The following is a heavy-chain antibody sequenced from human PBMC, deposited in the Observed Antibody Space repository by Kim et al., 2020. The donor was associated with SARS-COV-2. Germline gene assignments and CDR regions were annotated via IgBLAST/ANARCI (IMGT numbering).Heavy chain of an antibody. D-gene: IGHD3-10*01. CDR3: ARGLPRGYYGSGSYYTY. CDR1: GGSFSGYY. V-gene: IGHV4-34*01. Sequence: SETLSLTCAVYGGSFSGYYWSWIRQPPGNGLEWIGEINHSGSTNYNPSLKSRVTISVDTSKNQFSLKLSSVTAADTAVYYCARGLPRGYYGSGSYYTYWGQGTLVTVSS. J-gene: IGHJ4*02. CDR2: INHSGST.